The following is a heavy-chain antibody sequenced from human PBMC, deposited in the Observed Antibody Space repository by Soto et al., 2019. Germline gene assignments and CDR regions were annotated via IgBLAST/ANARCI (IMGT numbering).Heavy chain of an antibody. D-gene: IGHD6-19*01. J-gene: IGHJ6*02. CDR1: VFTFSDYY. V-gene: IGHV3-11*01. Sequence: SLSLSCAGAVFTFSDYYMTWIRPAPGKGLEWVSYISSSGSTIYYADSGKGRFTISRDNAKNSLYLQMNSLRAEDTAVYYCARRGAVAGRRANYYYYGMDVWGQGTTVTVSS. CDR2: ISSSGSTI. CDR3: ARRGAVAGRRANYYYYGMDV.